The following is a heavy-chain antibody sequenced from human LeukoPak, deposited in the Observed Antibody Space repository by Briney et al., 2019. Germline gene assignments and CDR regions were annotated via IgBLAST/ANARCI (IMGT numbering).Heavy chain of an antibody. CDR3: ARDIYDSSGSYFDY. J-gene: IGHJ4*02. CDR2: IIPIFGTA. D-gene: IGHD3-22*01. Sequence: SVKVSRKASGGTFSSYAISWVRQAPGQGLEWMGGIIPIFGTANYAQKFQGRVTITTDESTSTAYMELSSLRSEDTAVYYCARDIYDSSGSYFDYWGQGTLVTVSS. CDR1: GGTFSSYA. V-gene: IGHV1-69*05.